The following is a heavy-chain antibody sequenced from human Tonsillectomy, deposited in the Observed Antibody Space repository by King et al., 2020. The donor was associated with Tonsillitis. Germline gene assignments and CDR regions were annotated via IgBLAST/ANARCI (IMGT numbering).Heavy chain of an antibody. CDR2: ISYDGSNK. D-gene: IGHD3-3*01. J-gene: IGHJ4*02. CDR3: AKELVLRFLEWLFDY. V-gene: IGHV3-30*18. Sequence: VQLVESGGGVVQPGRSLRLSCAASGFTFSSYGMHWVRQAPGKGLEWVAVISYDGSNKYYADSVKGRFTISRDNSKNTLYLQMNSLRAEDTAVYYCAKELVLRFLEWLFDYWGQGTLVTVSS. CDR1: GFTFSSYG.